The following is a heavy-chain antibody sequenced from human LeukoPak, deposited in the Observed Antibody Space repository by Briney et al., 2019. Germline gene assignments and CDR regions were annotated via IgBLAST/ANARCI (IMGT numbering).Heavy chain of an antibody. J-gene: IGHJ4*02. D-gene: IGHD3-22*01. CDR2: INHSGST. CDR1: GGSISSYY. V-gene: IGHV4-34*01. CDR3: ARMYYYDSSGRGHYFDY. Sequence: SETLSLTCTVSGGSISSYYWSWIRQPPGKGLEWIGEINHSGSTNYNPSLKSRVTISVDTSKNQFSLKLSSVTAADTAVYYCARMYYYDSSGRGHYFDYWGQGTLVTVSS.